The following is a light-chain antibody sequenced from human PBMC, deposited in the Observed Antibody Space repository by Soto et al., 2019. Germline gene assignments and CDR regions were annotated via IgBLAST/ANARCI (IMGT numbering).Light chain of an antibody. CDR1: QSFRGL. J-gene: IGKJ5*01. Sequence: EVVLTQSPVTLSLSPGERATLSCRASQSFRGLLAWYQQKPGQAPRLLIYDAYNRATGIPPRFSGSGSGPDFTLTISSLEPADSAVYSCQQRHMWPITFGQGTRLEIK. CDR3: QQRHMWPIT. V-gene: IGKV3-11*01. CDR2: DAY.